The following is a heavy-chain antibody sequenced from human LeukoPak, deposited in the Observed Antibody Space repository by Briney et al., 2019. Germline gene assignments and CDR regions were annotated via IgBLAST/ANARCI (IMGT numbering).Heavy chain of an antibody. V-gene: IGHV1-46*01. CDR1: GYTFTSYY. CDR2: INPSGGST. D-gene: IGHD3-10*01. Sequence: ASVKVSCKASGYTFTSYYMHWVRQAPGQGLEGMGIINPSGGSTSYAQKFQGRVTMTMDSSTRTVYMELSSLRSEDKAVYYCARVLLWFGGNRGAFDIWGQGTMVTVSS. J-gene: IGHJ3*02. CDR3: ARVLLWFGGNRGAFDI.